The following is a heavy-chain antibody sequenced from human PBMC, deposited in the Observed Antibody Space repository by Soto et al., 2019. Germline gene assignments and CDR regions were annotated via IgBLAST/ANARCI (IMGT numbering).Heavy chain of an antibody. Sequence: XGSLQLSCAASGFTFRSYAMSWVRQAPGKGLEWVSAISGSGGSTYYADSVKGRFTISRDNAKNSLYLQMNSLRAEDTAVYYCASLGRHGWGQGTTVTVSS. V-gene: IGHV3-23*01. J-gene: IGHJ6*02. CDR1: GFTFRSYA. CDR3: ASLGRHG. D-gene: IGHD3-16*01. CDR2: ISGSGGST.